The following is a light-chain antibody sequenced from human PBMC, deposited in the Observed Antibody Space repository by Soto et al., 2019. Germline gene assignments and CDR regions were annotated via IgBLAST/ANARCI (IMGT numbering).Light chain of an antibody. Sequence: EIVLSQSPCTLSLSPGERATLSCRAIQSVSSSYLAWYQQKPGQAPRLLIYGASSRATGIPDRVSGSGSGTDFTLTISRLEPEDFAVYYCQQYGSSLTWTFGQGTKVDIK. CDR3: QQYGSSLTWT. J-gene: IGKJ1*01. CDR2: GAS. V-gene: IGKV3-20*01. CDR1: QSVSSSY.